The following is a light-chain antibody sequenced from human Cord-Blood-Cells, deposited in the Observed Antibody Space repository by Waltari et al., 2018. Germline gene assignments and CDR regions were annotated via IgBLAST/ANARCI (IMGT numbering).Light chain of an antibody. V-gene: IGLV2-23*02. CDR1: SSDVGRYKL. Sequence: QSALTPPASVSGSPGQSIPISCTGTSSDVGRYKLVSWYQQHPGKAPKLMIYEVSKRPSGVSNRFSGSKSGNTASLTISGLQAEDEADYYCCSYAGSSTFVVFGGGTKLTVL. CDR2: EVS. J-gene: IGLJ2*01. CDR3: CSYAGSSTFVV.